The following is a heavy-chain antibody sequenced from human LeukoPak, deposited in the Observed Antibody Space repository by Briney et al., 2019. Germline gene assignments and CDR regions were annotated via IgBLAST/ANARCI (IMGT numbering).Heavy chain of an antibody. CDR2: ISSVGSPI. D-gene: IGHD6-13*01. CDR1: RFSITSYS. CDR3: ARDRSSYHLDY. V-gene: IGHV3-48*01. J-gene: IGHJ4*02. Sequence: GGSLRLSCVASRFSITSYSMNWVRQAPGKGLEWLSYISSVGSPIYYADSAKGRFTISRDIAKNSLFLQMNSLRPEDTAVYYCARDRSSYHLDYWGQGTLVTVSS.